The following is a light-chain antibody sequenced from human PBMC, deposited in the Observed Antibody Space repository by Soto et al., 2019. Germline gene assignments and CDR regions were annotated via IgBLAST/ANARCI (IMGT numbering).Light chain of an antibody. V-gene: IGLV2-11*01. CDR3: CSYGGSVI. CDR2: DVS. J-gene: IGLJ2*01. Sequence: QSALTQPRSVSGSPGQSVTISCSGPSRDFGADNHVAWYQQYPDKAPEVMIYDVSQRPSGVPARFSSSKSGNTASLTISGLQAEDEADYYCCSYGGSVIFGGGTKLTVL. CDR1: SRDFGADNH.